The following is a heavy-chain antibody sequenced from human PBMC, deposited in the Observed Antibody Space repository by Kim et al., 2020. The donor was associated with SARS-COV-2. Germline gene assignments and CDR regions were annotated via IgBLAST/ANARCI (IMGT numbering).Heavy chain of an antibody. J-gene: IGHJ4*02. Sequence: VKGRFTISRDNSKNSLYLQMNSLRAEDTAVYYCARDSGSYLDGEVGPFDYWGQGTLVTVSS. D-gene: IGHD1-26*01. V-gene: IGHV3-30*07. CDR3: ARDSGSYLDGEVGPFDY.